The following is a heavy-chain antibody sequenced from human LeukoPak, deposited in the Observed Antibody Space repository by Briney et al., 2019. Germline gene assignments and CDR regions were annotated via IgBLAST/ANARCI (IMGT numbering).Heavy chain of an antibody. Sequence: SETLSLTCTLSGRSISISSYYWGWIRQPPGKGLEWIGSIYYSGSTYYNPSLKSRVTISVDTSKNQFSLKLSSVPAADTAVYYCARQLCGQVGAPDYFDYWGQGTLVTVSS. D-gene: IGHD1-26*01. V-gene: IGHV4-39*01. CDR2: IYYSGST. CDR3: ARQLCGQVGAPDYFDY. J-gene: IGHJ4*02. CDR1: GRSISISSYY.